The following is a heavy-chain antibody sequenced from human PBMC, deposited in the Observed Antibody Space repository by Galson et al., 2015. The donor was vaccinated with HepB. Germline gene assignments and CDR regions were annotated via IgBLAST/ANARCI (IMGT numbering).Heavy chain of an antibody. Sequence: SVTVSCKASGSTFTSYYMHWVRQAPGQGLEWMGIINPSGGSTSYAQKFQGRVTMTRDTSTSTVYMELSSLRSEDTAVYYCARKRRPAYFDYWGQGTLVTVSS. D-gene: IGHD1-1*01. J-gene: IGHJ4*02. CDR1: GSTFTSYY. CDR2: INPSGGST. CDR3: ARKRRPAYFDY. V-gene: IGHV1-46*01.